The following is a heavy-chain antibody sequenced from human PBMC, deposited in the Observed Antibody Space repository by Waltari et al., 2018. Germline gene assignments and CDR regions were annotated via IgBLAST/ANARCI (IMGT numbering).Heavy chain of an antibody. D-gene: IGHD1-26*01. V-gene: IGHV4-39*07. CDR2: IYYSGST. Sequence: QLQLQESGPGLVKPSETLSLTCTVSGGSISSSSYYWCWLRQPRGRGRGWIGSIYYSGSTYDNPALMSQVTIAVDTSKNQFSLKLGSGTAGGTAVYYCGRDRSPLMGYFDYWGQGTLVTGSS. CDR1: GGSISSSSYY. CDR3: GRDRSPLMGYFDY. J-gene: IGHJ4*02.